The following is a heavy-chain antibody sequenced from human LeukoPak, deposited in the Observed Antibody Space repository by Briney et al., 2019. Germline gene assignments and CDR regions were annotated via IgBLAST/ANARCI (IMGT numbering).Heavy chain of an antibody. V-gene: IGHV4-39*07. CDR1: GGSISSSSYY. Sequence: SETLSLTCTVSGGSISSSSYYWGWIRQPPGKGLEWIGSIYYSGSTYYNPSLKSRVTISVDKSKSQFSLKLISVTAADTALYYCAGSHSYAFDIWGQGTMVTVSS. CDR3: AGSHSYAFDI. CDR2: IYYSGST. D-gene: IGHD1-26*01. J-gene: IGHJ3*02.